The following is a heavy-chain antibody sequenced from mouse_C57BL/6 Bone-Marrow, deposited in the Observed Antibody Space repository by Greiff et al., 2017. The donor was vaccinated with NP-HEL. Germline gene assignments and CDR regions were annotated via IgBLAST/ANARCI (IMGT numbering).Heavy chain of an antibody. J-gene: IGHJ1*03. D-gene: IGHD2-2*01. V-gene: IGHV1-64*01. Sequence: QVQLQQPGAELVKPGASVKLSCKASGYTFTSYWMNWVKQRPGQGLEWIGMIHPNSGCTNYNEKFKSTATLTVDKSSSTAYMQLSSLTSEDAAVYDCASGDDRYWYFDVWGTGTTGTVSS. CDR2: IHPNSGCT. CDR3: ASGDDRYWYFDV. CDR1: GYTFTSYW.